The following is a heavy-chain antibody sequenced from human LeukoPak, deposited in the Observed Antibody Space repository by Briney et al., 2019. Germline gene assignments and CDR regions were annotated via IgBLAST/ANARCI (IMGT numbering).Heavy chain of an antibody. Sequence: SETLSLTCTVSGGSISSGHYYWGWIRQPPGKGLEWVGSSCYSGSTYDNPALKRRVTMSVDTSKKQFSLKLRFVTAAATAVYYCAKPLSSGSDLFDYWGQGTLVTVSS. D-gene: IGHD6-19*01. CDR1: GGSISSGHYY. J-gene: IGHJ4*02. CDR3: AKPLSSGSDLFDY. CDR2: SCYSGST. V-gene: IGHV4-39*01.